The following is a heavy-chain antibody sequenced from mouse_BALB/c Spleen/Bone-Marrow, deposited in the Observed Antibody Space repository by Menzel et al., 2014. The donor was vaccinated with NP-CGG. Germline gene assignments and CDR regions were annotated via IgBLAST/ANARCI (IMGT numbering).Heavy chain of an antibody. J-gene: IGHJ4*01. CDR2: IDPANGNT. V-gene: IGHV14-3*02. Sequence: EVQLQQSGAELVKPGASVKLPCTASGFNIKDTYMHWVKQRPEQGLEWIGRIDPANGNTKYDPKFQGRATVTADTSSSTAYLQLSSLTSEDTAVYYCARYYYRTMDYWGQGTSVTVSS. CDR3: ARYYYRTMDY. D-gene: IGHD1-1*01. CDR1: GFNIKDTY.